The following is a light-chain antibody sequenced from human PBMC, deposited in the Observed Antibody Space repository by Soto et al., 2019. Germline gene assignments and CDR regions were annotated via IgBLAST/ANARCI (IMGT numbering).Light chain of an antibody. Sequence: EIVLTQSPATLSLSPGERATLSCRASQSVSSYLAWYQQKPGQAPRLLIYAASSRATGVPDRFSGSGSGTDFTLIISSLEPGDFAVYYCQQYGGSAPWTFGQGTKLDIK. CDR3: QQYGGSAPWT. V-gene: IGKV3-20*01. CDR1: QSVSSY. J-gene: IGKJ1*01. CDR2: AAS.